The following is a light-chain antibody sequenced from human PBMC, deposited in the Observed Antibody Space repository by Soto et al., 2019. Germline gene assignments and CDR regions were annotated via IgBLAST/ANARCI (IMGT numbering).Light chain of an antibody. CDR3: QQYNSQGT. Sequence: DIQMTQSPSTLSASVGDRVTITCRASQSISSWLAWYQQKPGKAPKLLIYKASSLESGVPSRFSGSGSGTEFTLTISCLQPDDFATYYCQQYNSQGTFGQGTKVEIK. CDR2: KAS. V-gene: IGKV1-5*03. CDR1: QSISSW. J-gene: IGKJ1*01.